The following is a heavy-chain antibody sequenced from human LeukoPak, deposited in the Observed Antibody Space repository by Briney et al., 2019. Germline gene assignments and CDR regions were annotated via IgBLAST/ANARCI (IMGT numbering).Heavy chain of an antibody. J-gene: IGHJ5*02. V-gene: IGHV3-21*01. Sequence: GGSLRLSCAASGFTFSSYSMNWVRQAPGKGLEWVSSISSSSSYIYYADSVKGRFTISRDNAKNSLYLQMNSLRAEDTAVYYCARDYQIVYDWAFDPWGQGTLVTVSS. CDR1: GFTFSSYS. D-gene: IGHD2-8*01. CDR2: ISSSSSYI. CDR3: ARDYQIVYDWAFDP.